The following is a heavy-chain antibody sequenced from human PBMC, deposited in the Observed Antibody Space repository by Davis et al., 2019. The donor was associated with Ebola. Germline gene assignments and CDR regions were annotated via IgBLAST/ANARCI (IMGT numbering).Heavy chain of an antibody. D-gene: IGHD2-15*01. CDR2: IYSGGST. CDR1: GFTVSSNY. Sequence: PGGSLRLSCAASGFTVSSNYMSWVRQAPGKGLEWVSVIYSGGSTYYADSVKGRFTISRDNSKNTLYLQMNSLRAEDTAVYYCARRGYCSGGSCPDYWGQGTLVTVSS. V-gene: IGHV3-53*01. J-gene: IGHJ4*02. CDR3: ARRGYCSGGSCPDY.